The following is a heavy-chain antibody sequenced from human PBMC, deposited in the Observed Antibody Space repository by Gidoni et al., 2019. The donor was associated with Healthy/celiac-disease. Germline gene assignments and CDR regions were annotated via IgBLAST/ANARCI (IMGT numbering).Heavy chain of an antibody. V-gene: IGHV3-53*01. CDR2: IYSGGST. Sequence: EVQLVESGGGLIQPGGSLRPSCAASGFTVSSHYMSWVRQAPGKGLEWVSVIYSGGSTYYADSVKGRFTISRDNSKNTLYLQMNSLGAGDKAVYYCARGRARGSAFDIWGQGTMVTVSS. CDR3: ARGRARGSAFDI. D-gene: IGHD3-16*01. J-gene: IGHJ3*02. CDR1: GFTVSSHY.